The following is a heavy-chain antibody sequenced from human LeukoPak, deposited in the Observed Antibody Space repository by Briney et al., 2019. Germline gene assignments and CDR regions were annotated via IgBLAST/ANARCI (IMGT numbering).Heavy chain of an antibody. J-gene: IGHJ4*02. CDR3: TRAHGSGSYYPILY. D-gene: IGHD3-10*01. V-gene: IGHV3-49*03. Sequence: GGSLRLSCTASGFTFGDYAMSWFRQAPGKGLEWVGFIRSKAYGETTEYAASVKGRFTISRDDSKSIASLQMNSLKTEDTAVYYCTRAHGSGSYYPILYWGQGTLVTVSS. CDR2: IRSKAYGETT. CDR1: GFTFGDYA.